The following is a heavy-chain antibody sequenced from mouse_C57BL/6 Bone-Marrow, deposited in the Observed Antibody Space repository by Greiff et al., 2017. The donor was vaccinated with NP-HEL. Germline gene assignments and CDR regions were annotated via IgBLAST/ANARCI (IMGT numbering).Heavy chain of an antibody. CDR3: ARGGTTVASFDY. CDR2: IYPRSGNT. V-gene: IGHV1-81*01. D-gene: IGHD1-1*01. CDR1: GYTFTSYG. Sequence: VQRVESGAELARPGASVKLSCKASGYTFTSYGISWVKQRTGQGLEWIGEIYPRSGNTYYNEKFKGKATLTADKSSSTAYMELRSLTSEDSAVYFCARGGTTVASFDYWGQGTTLTVSS. J-gene: IGHJ2*01.